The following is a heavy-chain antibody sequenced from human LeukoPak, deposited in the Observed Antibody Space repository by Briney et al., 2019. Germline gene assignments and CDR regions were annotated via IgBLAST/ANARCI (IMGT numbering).Heavy chain of an antibody. Sequence: GESLKISCKAPRHSFHSQWIGWVRQMPGKGPQWMGIIYPGDSDTRYSPSFQGQVTISADTSISAAYLQWNSLEASDTAIYYCARRGDSDFRIDWGQGTLVTVSS. D-gene: IGHD2-21*02. V-gene: IGHV5-51*01. CDR1: RHSFHSQW. CDR3: ARRGDSDFRID. CDR2: IYPGDSDT. J-gene: IGHJ4*02.